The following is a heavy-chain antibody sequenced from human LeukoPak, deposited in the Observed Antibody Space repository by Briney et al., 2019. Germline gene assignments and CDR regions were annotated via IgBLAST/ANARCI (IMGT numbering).Heavy chain of an antibody. D-gene: IGHD2-21*02. CDR3: ARDHLCNGDLRRGDCYHDY. V-gene: IGHV3-33*08. J-gene: IGHJ4*02. CDR1: GFTFSDYY. CDR2: IWYDGSNK. Sequence: PGGSLRLSCAASGFTFSDYYMSWIRQAPGKGLEWVAVIWYDGSNKYYADSVKGRFTISRDNSKNTLYLQMNSLRAEDTAVYYCARDHLCNGDLRRGDCYHDYWGQGTLVTVSS.